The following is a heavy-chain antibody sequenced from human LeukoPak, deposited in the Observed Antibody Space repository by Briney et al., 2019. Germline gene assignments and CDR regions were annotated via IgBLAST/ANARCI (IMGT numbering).Heavy chain of an antibody. D-gene: IGHD2/OR15-2a*01. CDR3: AKPQYVAIVLAPGHLDL. V-gene: IGHV1-69*02. J-gene: IGHJ2*01. Sequence: ASVKVSCKASGGTFNDYTISWVRQAPGQGLEWMGRIIPIFDIAKYAPKFQGRVTFTADKSTSTAYMELTSLTSDDTAVYYCAKPQYVAIVLAPGHLDLWGRGTLVSVSS. CDR1: GGTFNDYT. CDR2: IIPIFDIA.